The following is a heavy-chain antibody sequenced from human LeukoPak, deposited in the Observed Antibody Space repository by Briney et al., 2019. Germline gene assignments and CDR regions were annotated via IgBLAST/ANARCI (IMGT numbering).Heavy chain of an antibody. J-gene: IGHJ3*02. D-gene: IGHD2-15*01. CDR3: AKERVVVVADAFDI. CDR2: ISPGGGTT. CDR1: GFAFGSEA. Sequence: QAGGSLRLSCAVSGFAFGSEAMSWVRQSPARGLEWVASISPGGGTTYYADYVKGRFTISRDNSKNTLYLQMNSLRAEDTAVYYCAKERVVVVADAFDIWGQGTMVTVSS. V-gene: IGHV3-23*01.